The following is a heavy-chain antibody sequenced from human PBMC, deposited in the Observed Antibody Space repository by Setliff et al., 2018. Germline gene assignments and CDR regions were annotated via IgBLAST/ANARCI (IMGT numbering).Heavy chain of an antibody. J-gene: IGHJ4*02. Sequence: GESLKISCAASGFVFGTYGMHWVRQAPGKGLDWVASVRFDGSYKVYADSVKGRFTMSRDSSTNTLYLQMNSLRGEDTAVYYCAKDLSSNTAASYFFDLWGQGTQVTVSS. V-gene: IGHV3-30*02. CDR3: AKDLSSNTAASYFFDL. CDR2: VRFDGSYK. D-gene: IGHD5-18*01. CDR1: GFVFGTYG.